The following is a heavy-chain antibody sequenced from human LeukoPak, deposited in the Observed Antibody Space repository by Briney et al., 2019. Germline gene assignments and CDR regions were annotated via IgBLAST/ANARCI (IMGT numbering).Heavy chain of an antibody. CDR2: VSHRGAT. V-gene: IGHV4-59*01. D-gene: IGHD2-15*01. CDR1: GASINGFF. J-gene: IGHJ6*02. Sequence: SETLSLTCSVSGASINGFFWNWVRQTPEKGLEWIGYVSHRGATTSNPTLKGRVSITIDTSKSQISLTMTSVTAADSAPYYCARDRRGSFYTFDLWGPGTTVSVS. CDR3: ARDRRGSFYTFDL.